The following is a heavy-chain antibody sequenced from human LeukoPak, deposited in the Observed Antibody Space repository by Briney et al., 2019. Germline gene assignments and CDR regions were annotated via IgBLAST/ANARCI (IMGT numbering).Heavy chain of an antibody. V-gene: IGHV6-1*01. D-gene: IGHD5-12*01. J-gene: IGHJ4*02. CDR1: GDSVSSNSAA. CDR2: TYYRSKWYN. CDR3: ARGYGGYGEFEIDY. Sequence: SQTRSLTCAISGDSVSSNSAAWNWIRQSPSRGLDGPGRTYYRSKWYNDYAVSVKSRITINPDTSKNQFSLQLNSVTPEDTAVYYCARGYGGYGEFEIDYWGQGTLVTVSS.